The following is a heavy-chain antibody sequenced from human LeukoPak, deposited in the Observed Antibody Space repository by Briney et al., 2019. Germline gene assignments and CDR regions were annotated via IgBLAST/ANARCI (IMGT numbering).Heavy chain of an antibody. J-gene: IGHJ4*02. D-gene: IGHD3-22*01. Sequence: ESGPTLVNPTQTLTLTFTFSGFSLNTRGVGVGWIRQPPGRALEWLALIYWDDDRRYSTSLKSRLTITKDTSRNQVVLTMTDMDPVDTATYFCAHRKNYYDSSVFDNWGQGTLVTVSS. CDR3: AHRKNYYDSSVFDN. CDR2: IYWDDDR. CDR1: GFSLNTRGVG. V-gene: IGHV2-5*02.